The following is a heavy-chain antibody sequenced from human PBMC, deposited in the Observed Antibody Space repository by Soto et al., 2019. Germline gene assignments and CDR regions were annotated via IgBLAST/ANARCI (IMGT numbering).Heavy chain of an antibody. J-gene: IGHJ6*02. V-gene: IGHV3-64D*06. Sequence: PGGSLRLSCSASGFTFSSYAMHWVRQAPGKGLEYVSAISSNGGSTYYADSVKGRFTISRDNSKNTLYLQMSSLRAEDTAVYYCVRPTILTPNWYYGMDVWGQGTTVTVSS. CDR1: GFTFSSYA. CDR2: ISSNGGST. CDR3: VRPTILTPNWYYGMDV. D-gene: IGHD3-3*01.